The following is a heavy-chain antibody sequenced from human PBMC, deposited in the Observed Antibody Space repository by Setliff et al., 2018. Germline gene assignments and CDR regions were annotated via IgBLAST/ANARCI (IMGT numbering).Heavy chain of an antibody. CDR2: IQKSGGT. V-gene: IGHV4-4*08. J-gene: IGHJ4*02. CDR3: AGTPARGTTWLSPFDY. Sequence: SETLSLTCNVSGVSISSYYWSWIRQPPGKGLESIGYIQKSGGTNYNPSLQSRATISIDTSKNQISLKITSVTAADTALYSCAGTPARGTTWLSPFDYWGQGIQVTVSS. CDR1: GVSISSYY. D-gene: IGHD3-9*01.